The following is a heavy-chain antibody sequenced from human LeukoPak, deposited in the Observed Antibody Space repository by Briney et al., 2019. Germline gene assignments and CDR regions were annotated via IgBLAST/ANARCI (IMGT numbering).Heavy chain of an antibody. Sequence: RGALRLSCAASGFTFSSYAMSWVRQAPGNGLEWVAGMSDSGDNTYYGDSVKARVTISTDNSNHTPYLQWNSLRAQDTAVYYCAKEYSGSFSPFPSYFDYWGQGTLVTVSS. D-gene: IGHD1-26*01. V-gene: IGHV3-23*01. CDR3: AKEYSGSFSPFPSYFDY. CDR1: GFTFSSYA. CDR2: MSDSGDNT. J-gene: IGHJ4*02.